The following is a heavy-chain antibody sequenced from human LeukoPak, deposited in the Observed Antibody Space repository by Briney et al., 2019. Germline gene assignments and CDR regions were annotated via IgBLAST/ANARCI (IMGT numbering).Heavy chain of an antibody. D-gene: IGHD6-13*01. Sequence: ASVKVSCKASGYTFTSYGISWVRQAPGQGLEWMGWISAYNGNTNYAQKLQGRVTMTTDTSTSTAYMELRSLRSDDTAVYYCAIQRAGGDAFDIWGQGTMVTVSS. CDR1: GYTFTSYG. CDR2: ISAYNGNT. V-gene: IGHV1-18*01. CDR3: AIQRAGGDAFDI. J-gene: IGHJ3*02.